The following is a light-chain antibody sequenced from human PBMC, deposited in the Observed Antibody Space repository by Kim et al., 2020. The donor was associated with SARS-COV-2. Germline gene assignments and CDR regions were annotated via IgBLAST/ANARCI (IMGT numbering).Light chain of an antibody. CDR1: ALPKKY. CDR2: KDN. J-gene: IGLJ2*01. Sequence: SYELTQPPSVSVSLGQMAKITCSGEALPKKYAHWYQQKPGQFPVVVIYKDNERPSGIPERFSGSSSGTIVTLTISGVQAEDEADYYCLSTDSSGTYKFGGGTQLTVL. CDR3: LSTDSSGTYK. V-gene: IGLV3-16*01.